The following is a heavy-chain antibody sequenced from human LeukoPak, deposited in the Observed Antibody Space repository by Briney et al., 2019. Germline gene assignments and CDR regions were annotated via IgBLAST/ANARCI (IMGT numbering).Heavy chain of an antibody. CDR1: GFTVSSNY. Sequence: PGGSLRLSCAASGFTVSSNYMSWVRQAPGKGLEWVSVIYTGGSTYYADSVKGRFTISRDNSKNTLYLQMNSLRAEDTAVYYCAKDLYYYGSGSYDYWGQGTLATVSS. J-gene: IGHJ4*02. V-gene: IGHV3-53*01. D-gene: IGHD3-10*01. CDR3: AKDLYYYGSGSYDY. CDR2: IYTGGST.